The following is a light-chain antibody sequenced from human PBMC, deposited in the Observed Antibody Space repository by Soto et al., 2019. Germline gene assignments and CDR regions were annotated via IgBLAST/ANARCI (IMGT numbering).Light chain of an antibody. V-gene: IGLV2-14*01. CDR3: SSFTSTTAVV. J-gene: IGLJ2*01. CDR1: SSDVGGFDY. Sequence: QSALTQPASVSGSPGQSITISCTGTSSDVGGFDYVSWYQHLPGKAPKLMISEVSNRPSGVSNRFSGSKSGNTASLTISGLQAEDEADYYCSSFTSTTAVVFGGGTQLIVL. CDR2: EVS.